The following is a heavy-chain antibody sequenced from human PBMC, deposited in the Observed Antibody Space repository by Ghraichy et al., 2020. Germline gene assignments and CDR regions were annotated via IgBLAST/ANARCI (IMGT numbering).Heavy chain of an antibody. CDR3: ARAPRWWPFDY. D-gene: IGHD2-15*01. Sequence: SQTLSLTCTVSGGSISSSSYYWGWIRQPPGKGLEWIGSIYYSGSTYYNPSLKSRVTISVDTSKNQFSLKLSSVTAADTAVYYCARAPRWWPFDYWGQGTLVTVSS. CDR2: IYYSGST. V-gene: IGHV4-39*07. J-gene: IGHJ4*02. CDR1: GGSISSSSYY.